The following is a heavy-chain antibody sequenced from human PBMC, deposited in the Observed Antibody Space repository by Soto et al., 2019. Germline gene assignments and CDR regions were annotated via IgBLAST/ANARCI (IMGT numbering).Heavy chain of an antibody. CDR3: ARKDKSGYFNWFDP. CDR1: GYRFTSYW. Sequence: SLKIYCRTSGYRFTSYWISWVRQMPGKGLEWMGIIFPSDSDTRYSPSFQGQVTISADRSTSTVFLQWASLKASDTAVYFCARKDKSGYFNWFDPWGQGTLVPVSS. CDR2: IFPSDSDT. V-gene: IGHV5-51*01. J-gene: IGHJ5*02. D-gene: IGHD3-22*01.